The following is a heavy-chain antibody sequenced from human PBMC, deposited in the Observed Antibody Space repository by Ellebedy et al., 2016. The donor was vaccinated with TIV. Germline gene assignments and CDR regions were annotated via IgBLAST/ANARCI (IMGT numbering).Heavy chain of an antibody. J-gene: IGHJ5*02. CDR2: INPRGAST. CDR1: GYTFTSYY. V-gene: IGHV1-46*01. D-gene: IGHD6-19*01. CDR3: ARDAVGFDP. Sequence: ASVKVSCKASGYTFTSYYMYWVRQAPGQGLEWMGIINPRGASTSYAQKLQGRVTLTRDTSTSTVYMELSSLRYDDTAVYYCARDAVGFDPWGQGTLVTVAS.